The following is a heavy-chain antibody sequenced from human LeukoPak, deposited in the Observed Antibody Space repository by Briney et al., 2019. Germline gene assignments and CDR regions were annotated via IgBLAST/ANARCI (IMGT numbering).Heavy chain of an antibody. J-gene: IGHJ5*02. D-gene: IGHD3-10*01. V-gene: IGHV1-46*01. Sequence: ASVKVSCKASGYTFTIYYIHWVRQAPGQGLEWMGLINPSGGSTNYAQKFQGRVTISVDTSKNQFSLKLTSVTAADTAVYFCARGGYYGSGNDFRFDPWGQGTLVTVSS. CDR1: GYTFTIYY. CDR2: INPSGGST. CDR3: ARGGYYGSGNDFRFDP.